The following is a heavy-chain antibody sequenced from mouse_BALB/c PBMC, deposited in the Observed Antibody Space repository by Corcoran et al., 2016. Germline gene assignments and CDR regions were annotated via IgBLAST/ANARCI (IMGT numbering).Heavy chain of an antibody. J-gene: IGHJ4*01. Sequence: EVQLQQSGAELVKPGASVKLSCTASGFNIKDTYMHWVKQRPEQGLEWIGRIDPANGNTNYDPKFQGKATITADTSSNTAYLQLSSLTSEDTAVYYCARGGVRRFYAMDYWGQGTSVTVSS. D-gene: IGHD2-14*01. V-gene: IGHV14-3*02. CDR2: IDPANGNT. CDR1: GFNIKDTY. CDR3: ARGGVRRFYAMDY.